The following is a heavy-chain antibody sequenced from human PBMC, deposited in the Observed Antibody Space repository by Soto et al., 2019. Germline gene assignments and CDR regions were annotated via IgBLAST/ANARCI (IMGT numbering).Heavy chain of an antibody. J-gene: IGHJ4*02. D-gene: IGHD5-12*01. Sequence: LSLTCTVSGGSISSYYWSWIRQPPGKGLEWTGYIHYSGSTNYNPSLKSRVTMSVGTSKNQFSLKLSSVTAADTAVYFCAREGNLGRWIQPLDSWGQGTLVTVSS. CDR2: IHYSGST. CDR3: AREGNLGRWIQPLDS. V-gene: IGHV4-59*01. CDR1: GGSISSYY.